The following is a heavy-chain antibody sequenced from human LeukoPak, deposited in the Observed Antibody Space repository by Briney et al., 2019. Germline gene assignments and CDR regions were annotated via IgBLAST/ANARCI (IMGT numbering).Heavy chain of an antibody. D-gene: IGHD2-2*01. CDR2: ISYDGSNK. CDR3: AREPVYCSSTSCPLGAFDI. J-gene: IGHJ3*02. V-gene: IGHV3-30-3*01. Sequence: GGSLRLSCAASGFTFSSYAMHWVRQAPGKGLEGVAVISYDGSNKYYADSVKGRFTISRDNSKNTLYLQMNSLRAEDTAVYYCAREPVYCSSTSCPLGAFDIWGQGTMVTVSS. CDR1: GFTFSSYA.